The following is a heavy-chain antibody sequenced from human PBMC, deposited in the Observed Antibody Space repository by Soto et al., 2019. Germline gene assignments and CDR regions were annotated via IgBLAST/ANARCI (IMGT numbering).Heavy chain of an antibody. Sequence: QVQLVESGGGVVQPGRSLRLSCAASGFTFSSYGMHWVRQAPGKGLEWVAVIWYDGSNKYYADSVKGRFTISRDNSKNTSYXXMNSLRAEDTAVYYCARENYGSGSYLPHASNWFDPWGQGTLVTVSS. V-gene: IGHV3-33*01. CDR3: ARENYGSGSYLPHASNWFDP. D-gene: IGHD3-10*01. J-gene: IGHJ5*02. CDR2: IWYDGSNK. CDR1: GFTFSSYG.